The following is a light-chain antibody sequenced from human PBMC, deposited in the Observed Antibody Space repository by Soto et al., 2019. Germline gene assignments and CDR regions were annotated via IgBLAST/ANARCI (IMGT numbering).Light chain of an antibody. J-gene: IGKJ5*01. CDR2: GAS. V-gene: IGKV3D-15*01. Sequence: DIVMTQSPATLSVSLGERATLSCRASQSVSSNLAWYQQKNGKAPRLLVYGASSRATGISERLSGSGYGTDFTLTISRMENEDFAVYYCQHYVSPTITFGQGTRLEIK. CDR1: QSVSSN. CDR3: QHYVSPTIT.